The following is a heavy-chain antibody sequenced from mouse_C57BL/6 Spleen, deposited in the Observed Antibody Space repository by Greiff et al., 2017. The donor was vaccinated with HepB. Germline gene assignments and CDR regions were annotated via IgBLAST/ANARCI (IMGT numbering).Heavy chain of an antibody. CDR3: ARLLLYGFAY. Sequence: QVHVKQSGAELVRPGASVKLSCKASGYTFTDYYINWVKQRPGQGLEWIARIYPGSGNTYYNEKFKGKATLTAEKSSSTAYMQLSSLTSEDSAVYFCARLLLYGFAYWGQGTLVTVSA. D-gene: IGHD1-1*01. CDR1: GYTFTDYY. J-gene: IGHJ3*01. V-gene: IGHV1-76*01. CDR2: IYPGSGNT.